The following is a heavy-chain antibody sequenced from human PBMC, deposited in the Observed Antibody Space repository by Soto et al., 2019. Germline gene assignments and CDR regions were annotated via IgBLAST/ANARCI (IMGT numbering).Heavy chain of an antibody. CDR3: VSWGSAHFAS. Sequence: WGLLRLRRAAFRFTSGYLGSSWVRQAPGKGLEWVSTISSNGEKPNYADSVKGRFIISSDNARNTVALQMNSLRVEDTAIYYCVSWGSAHFASWRKGTLVTGTS. V-gene: IGHV3-23*01. J-gene: IGHJ4*01. CDR1: RFTSGYLG. CDR2: ISSNGEKP. D-gene: IGHD3-16*01.